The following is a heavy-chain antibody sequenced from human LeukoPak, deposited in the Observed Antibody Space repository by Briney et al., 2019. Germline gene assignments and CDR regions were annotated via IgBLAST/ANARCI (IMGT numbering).Heavy chain of an antibody. J-gene: IGHJ4*02. CDR1: GGSLSSRSSY. D-gene: IGHD3-10*01. V-gene: IGHV4-39*01. Sequence: SETLSLTCTVSGGSLSSRSSYWGWIRQPPGKGLEWIGSIYYSGDTYYNPSLKSRVTISVDTSKNQFSLKLSSVTAADTAVYYCARLFYYGSGSYMNFDYWGQGSLVTVSS. CDR3: ARLFYYGSGSYMNFDY. CDR2: IYYSGDT.